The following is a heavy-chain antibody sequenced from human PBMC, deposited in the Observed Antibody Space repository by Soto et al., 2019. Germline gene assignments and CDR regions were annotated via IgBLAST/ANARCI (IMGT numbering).Heavy chain of an antibody. V-gene: IGHV1-46*01. CDR1: GYTFTSYY. D-gene: IGHD1-1*01. CDR3: AREAGNNWFDP. Sequence: GASVKVSCQASGYTFTSYYMHWVRQAPGQGLEWMGIINPSGGSTSYAQKFQGRVTMTRDTSTSTVYMELSSLRSEDTDVYYCAREAGNNWFDPWGQGTLVTVSS. CDR2: INPSGGST. J-gene: IGHJ5*02.